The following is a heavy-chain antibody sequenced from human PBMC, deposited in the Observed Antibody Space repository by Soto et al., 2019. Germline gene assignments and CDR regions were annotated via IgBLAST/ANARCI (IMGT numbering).Heavy chain of an antibody. CDR3: ARVWADGDYVNYYYGMDV. CDR1: GGSISSYY. Sequence: SETLSLTCTVSGGSISSYYLSWIRQPPGKGLEWIGYIYYSGSTNYNPSLKSRVTISVDTSKNQFSLKLSSVTAADTAVYYCARVWADGDYVNYYYGMDVWGQGTTVTVSS. CDR2: IYYSGST. V-gene: IGHV4-59*01. J-gene: IGHJ6*02. D-gene: IGHD4-17*01.